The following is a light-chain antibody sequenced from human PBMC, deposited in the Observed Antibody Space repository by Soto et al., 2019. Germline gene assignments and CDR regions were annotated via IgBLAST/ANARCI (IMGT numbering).Light chain of an antibody. V-gene: IGKV1-39*01. CDR3: KQSYSTQWT. Sequence: IQMTQSPSSLSASVGDRVTITCRASQDIRNDLGWFQQKPGKAPNLLIYAASSLQSGVPSRFSGAGSGTDFTLTIGNLHPEDFAIYYCKQSYSTQWTFGQGTKVDIK. CDR2: AAS. CDR1: QDIRND. J-gene: IGKJ1*01.